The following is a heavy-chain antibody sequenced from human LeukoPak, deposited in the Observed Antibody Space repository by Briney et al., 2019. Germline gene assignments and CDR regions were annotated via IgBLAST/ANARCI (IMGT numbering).Heavy chain of an antibody. CDR3: ARGRLLWFGELLYPYEFDY. D-gene: IGHD3-10*01. J-gene: IGHJ4*02. CDR1: GGSISSGSYY. CDR2: IYTSGST. Sequence: SQTLSLTCTVSGGSISSGSYYWSWIRQPAGKGLEWIGRIYTSGSTNYNPSLKSRATISVDTSKNQFSLKLSSVTAADTAVYYCARGRLLWFGELLYPYEFDYWGQGTLVTVSS. V-gene: IGHV4-61*02.